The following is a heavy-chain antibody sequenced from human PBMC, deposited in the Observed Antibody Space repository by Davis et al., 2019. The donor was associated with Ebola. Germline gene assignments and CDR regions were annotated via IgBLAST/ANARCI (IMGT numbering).Heavy chain of an antibody. Sequence: SETLSLTCTVSGGSINIRSYYWGWIRQPPGKGLEWIGYIYYSGSTYYNPSLKSRLTISIDTSKNQFSLKLTSVTAADTSVYYCATSNWFDPWGQGTLVTVSS. J-gene: IGHJ5*02. CDR2: IYYSGST. V-gene: IGHV4-39*01. CDR3: ATSNWFDP. CDR1: GGSINIRSYY.